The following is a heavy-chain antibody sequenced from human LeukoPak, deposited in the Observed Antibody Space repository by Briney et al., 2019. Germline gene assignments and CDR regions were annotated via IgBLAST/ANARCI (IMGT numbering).Heavy chain of an antibody. CDR2: ISSSGSTI. J-gene: IGHJ3*02. V-gene: IGHV3-11*01. CDR1: GFTFSDYY. D-gene: IGHD5-18*01. CDR3: ARGQAAMATDAFDI. Sequence: GGSLRLSCAASGFTFSDYYMSWIRQAPVKGLEWVSYISSSGSTIYYADSVKGRFTISRDNAKNSLYLQMNSLRAEDTAVYYCARGQAAMATDAFDIWGQGTMVTVSS.